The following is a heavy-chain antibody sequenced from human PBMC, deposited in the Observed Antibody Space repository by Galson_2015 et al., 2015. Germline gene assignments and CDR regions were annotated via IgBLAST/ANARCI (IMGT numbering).Heavy chain of an antibody. Sequence: SETLSLTCTVSGGSISSSSYYWGWIRQPPGTGLERIGSIYYSGSTYYNPSLKSRVTISVDTSKNQFSLKLSSVTAADTAVYYCARHRGTEFGVGDWYFDLWGRGTLVTVSS. CDR3: ARHRGTEFGVGDWYFDL. J-gene: IGHJ2*01. CDR2: IYYSGST. D-gene: IGHD3-10*01. CDR1: GGSISSSSYY. V-gene: IGHV4-39*01.